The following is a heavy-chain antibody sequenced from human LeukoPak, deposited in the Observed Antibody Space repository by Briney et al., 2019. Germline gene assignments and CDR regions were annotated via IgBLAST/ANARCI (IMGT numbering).Heavy chain of an antibody. V-gene: IGHV3-23*01. CDR1: GFTFSSYA. CDR2: ISGSGGNT. D-gene: IGHD2-8*01. Sequence: GGSLRLSCAGSGFTFSSYAMSWVRQAPGKGLEWVSAISGSGGNTYYADSVKGRFTIFRDNSKNTLYLKMNSLRAEDTAVYYCAKGCYFDLWGRGSLVTVSS. J-gene: IGHJ2*01. CDR3: AKGCYFDL.